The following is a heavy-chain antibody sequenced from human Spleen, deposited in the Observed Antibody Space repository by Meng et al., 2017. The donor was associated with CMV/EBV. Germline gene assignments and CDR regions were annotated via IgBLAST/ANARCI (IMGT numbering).Heavy chain of an antibody. V-gene: IGHV4-39*07. CDR1: GGSITTNRCY. Sequence: SGGSITTNRCYWGWSRQPPGKGLEWIGNIYYSGSTFHNPSLRSRVTISIDTSRNQFSLNLKSVTAADTASYFCARLGIVGPTDAFDIWGQETMVTVSS. CDR3: ARLGIVGPTDAFDI. J-gene: IGHJ3*02. D-gene: IGHD1-26*01. CDR2: IYYSGST.